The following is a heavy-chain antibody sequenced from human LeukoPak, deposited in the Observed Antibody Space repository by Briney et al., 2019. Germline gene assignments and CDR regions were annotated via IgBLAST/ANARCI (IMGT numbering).Heavy chain of an antibody. V-gene: IGHV4-39*01. D-gene: IGHD5-12*01. J-gene: IGHJ6*03. Sequence: SETLSLTCTVSGASVSGSPYYWGWIRQPPGKGLEWIGSIYSSGSTYYNASLKSRVTISVDTSKNQFSLKLSSVTAADTAVYYCVGGYDSSYYYYYMDVWGKGTTVTISS. CDR3: VGGYDSSYYYYYMDV. CDR1: GASVSGSPYY. CDR2: IYSSGST.